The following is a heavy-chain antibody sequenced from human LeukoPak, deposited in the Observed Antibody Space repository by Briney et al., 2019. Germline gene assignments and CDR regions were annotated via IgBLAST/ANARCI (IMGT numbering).Heavy chain of an antibody. CDR3: GRDSLYYDFLTNYYREYFDY. Sequence: ASVKVSCKESGYTFINHYIHWVRQAPGQGLEWMGIINPSGGSTNYAQKFQGRVTMTRDTSTSTVYMELSSLTSEDTAVYYCGRDSLYYDFLTNYYREYFDYWGQGTLVTVSS. J-gene: IGHJ4*02. CDR2: INPSGGST. D-gene: IGHD3-9*01. CDR1: GYTFINHY. V-gene: IGHV1-46*01.